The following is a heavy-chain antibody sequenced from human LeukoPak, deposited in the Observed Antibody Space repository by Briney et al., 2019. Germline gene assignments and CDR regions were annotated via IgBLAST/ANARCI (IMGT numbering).Heavy chain of an antibody. Sequence: SETLSLTCTVSGGSISSYYWSWIRQPAGKGLEWIGRIYTSGSTNYNPSLKSRVTMSVDTSKNQFSLKLSSVTAADTAVYYCAIGYSYGYPPKYFDYWGQGTLVTVSS. J-gene: IGHJ4*02. D-gene: IGHD5-18*01. CDR1: GGSISSYY. V-gene: IGHV4-4*07. CDR2: IYTSGST. CDR3: AIGYSYGYPPKYFDY.